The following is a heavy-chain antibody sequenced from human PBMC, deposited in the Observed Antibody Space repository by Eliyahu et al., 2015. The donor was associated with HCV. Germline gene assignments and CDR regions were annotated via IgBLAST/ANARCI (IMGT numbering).Heavy chain of an antibody. CDR3: ASGGGGIAVAGTGGWFDP. V-gene: IGHV4-59*01. J-gene: IGHJ5*02. CDR1: GGXIXTXX. D-gene: IGHD6-19*01. CDR2: IHYSGXT. Sequence: QVQLQESGPGLVKPSETLSLXXTVSGGXIXTXXWXWXRQPPGKGLDWIGYIHYSGXTNYNPSLKSRVTISVDTSKNQFSLNLTSVTAADTAVYYCASGGGGIAVAGTGGWFDPWGQGTLVTVSS.